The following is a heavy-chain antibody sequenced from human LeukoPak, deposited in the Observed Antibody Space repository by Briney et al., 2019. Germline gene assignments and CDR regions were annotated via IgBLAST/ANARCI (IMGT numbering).Heavy chain of an antibody. CDR1: GYTFTSYD. V-gene: IGHV1-8*02. Sequence: GASVKVSCKASGYTFTSYDINWVRQATGQGLEWMGWMNPNSGNTGYAQKFQGRVTMTTDTSTSTAYMELRSLRSDDTAVYYCARDSLMSRNGRQSLRIDYWGQGTLVTVSS. J-gene: IGHJ4*02. D-gene: IGHD1-14*01. CDR3: ARDSLMSRNGRQSLRIDY. CDR2: MNPNSGNT.